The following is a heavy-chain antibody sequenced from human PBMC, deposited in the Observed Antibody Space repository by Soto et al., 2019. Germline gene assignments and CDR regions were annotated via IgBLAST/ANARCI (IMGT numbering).Heavy chain of an antibody. CDR3: ARSYDFWSGYYDY. CDR1: GFTVSSNY. V-gene: IGHV3-53*04. Sequence: GGSLRLSCAASGFTVSSNYMSWVRQAPGKGLGWVSVIYSGGSTYYADSVKGRFTISRHNSKNTLYLQMNSLRAEDTAVYYCARSYDFWSGYYDYWGQGTLVTVSS. D-gene: IGHD3-3*01. J-gene: IGHJ4*02. CDR2: IYSGGST.